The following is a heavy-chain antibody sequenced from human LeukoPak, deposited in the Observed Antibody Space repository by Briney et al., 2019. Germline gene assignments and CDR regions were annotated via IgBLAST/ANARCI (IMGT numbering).Heavy chain of an antibody. J-gene: IGHJ1*01. V-gene: IGHV3-7*01. CDR1: GFTFSGSW. CDR3: ASPYCSGGSCYWAYFQH. CDR2: IKQDGSEK. Sequence: PGGSLRLSCAASGFTFSGSWMTWVRQTPGKGLQWVANIKQDGSEKYYVDSVKGRFSISRDNAKNSLYLQMNSLRAEDTAVYYCASPYCSGGSCYWAYFQHWGQGTLVTVSS. D-gene: IGHD2-15*01.